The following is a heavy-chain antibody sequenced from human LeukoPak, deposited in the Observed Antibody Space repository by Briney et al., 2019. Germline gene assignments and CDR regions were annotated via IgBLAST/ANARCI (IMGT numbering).Heavy chain of an antibody. Sequence: SETLSLTCTVSGGSISSYYWSWIRQPPGKGLEWIGYIYYSGSTYYNPSLKSRVTISVDTSKNQFSLKLSSVTAADTAVYYCARQNHCSSTSCYLATLIDYWGQGTLVTVSS. CDR2: IYYSGST. CDR1: GGSISSYY. CDR3: ARQNHCSSTSCYLATLIDY. V-gene: IGHV4-59*08. J-gene: IGHJ4*02. D-gene: IGHD2-2*01.